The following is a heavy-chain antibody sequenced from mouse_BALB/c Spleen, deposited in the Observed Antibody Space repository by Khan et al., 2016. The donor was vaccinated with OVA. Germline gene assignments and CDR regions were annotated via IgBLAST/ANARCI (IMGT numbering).Heavy chain of an antibody. D-gene: IGHD1-3*01. J-gene: IGHJ2*01. Sequence: QVQLKESGPGLVAPSPSLSITCTVSGFSLTRYGVHWVRQPPGQGLEWLGVIWAGGSTTYNSALMSRLSIIKANSKSHVFLKMNSLQTDDTAMYYCARLEDIWGQGTTLTVSS. CDR2: IWAGGST. CDR3: ARLEDI. CDR1: GFSLTRYG. V-gene: IGHV2-9*02.